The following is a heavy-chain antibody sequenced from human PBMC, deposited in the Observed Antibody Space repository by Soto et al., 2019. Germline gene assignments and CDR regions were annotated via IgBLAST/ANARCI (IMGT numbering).Heavy chain of an antibody. Sequence: PGGSLRLSCAASGFTFSSYAMSWVRQAPGKGLEWVSAISGSGGSTYYADSVKGRFTISRDNSKNTLYLQMNSLRAEDTAVYYCAKDLDTMVRGARRVRNWFDPWGQGTLVTVSS. CDR1: GFTFSSYA. J-gene: IGHJ5*02. D-gene: IGHD3-10*01. V-gene: IGHV3-23*01. CDR2: ISGSGGST. CDR3: AKDLDTMVRGARRVRNWFDP.